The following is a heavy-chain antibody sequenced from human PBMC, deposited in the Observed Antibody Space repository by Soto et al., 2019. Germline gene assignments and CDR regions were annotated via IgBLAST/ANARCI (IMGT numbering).Heavy chain of an antibody. V-gene: IGHV3-30*18. CDR2: ISYDGTNK. CDR3: AKVLPATGIEGGGDAFDI. J-gene: IGHJ3*02. D-gene: IGHD1-26*01. CDR1: GFTFRSFG. Sequence: QVQLVGSGGGVVQPGRSLRLSCAASGFTFRSFGMHWIRQVPGKGLEWVALISYDGTNKYYADSVRGRFTISRDNSKNTLYLEMNTLRVEDTAVYYCAKVLPATGIEGGGDAFDIWGQGTMVTVSS.